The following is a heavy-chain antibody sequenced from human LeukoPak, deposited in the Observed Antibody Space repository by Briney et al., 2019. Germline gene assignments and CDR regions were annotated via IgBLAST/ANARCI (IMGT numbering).Heavy chain of an antibody. CDR1: GGTFSSYP. Sequence: SVKVSCKASGGTFSSYPFTWVRQAPGQGLEWMGEITPIFGAANYAQTFQGRVTITADKSTSTAYMELSSLRSEDTAVYYCAVNYGDYGGPLYYWGQGTLVTVSS. D-gene: IGHD4-17*01. V-gene: IGHV1-69*06. CDR2: ITPIFGAA. CDR3: AVNYGDYGGPLYY. J-gene: IGHJ4*02.